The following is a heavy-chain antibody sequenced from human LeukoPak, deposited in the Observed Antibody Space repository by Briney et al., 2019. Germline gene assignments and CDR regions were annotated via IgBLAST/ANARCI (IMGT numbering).Heavy chain of an antibody. V-gene: IGHV3-30*04. CDR2: VSSDGSSD. Sequence: PGRSLRLSCAASGLTFSSYAMHWVRQAPGKGLEWVAIVSSDGSSDYYLDSVKGRFTVSRDNSKNTIYLQMNSLKAEDTAVYYCARTGDCSSTNCYRPFDYWGQGTLVTVSS. CDR1: GLTFSSYA. J-gene: IGHJ4*02. D-gene: IGHD2-2*02. CDR3: ARTGDCSSTNCYRPFDY.